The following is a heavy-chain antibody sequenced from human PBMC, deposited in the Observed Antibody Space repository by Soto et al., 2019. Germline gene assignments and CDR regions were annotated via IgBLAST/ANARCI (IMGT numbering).Heavy chain of an antibody. CDR2: ISVSGVDT. D-gene: IGHD5-18*01. J-gene: IGHJ4*02. CDR3: AKGEDSYGFTRFDY. Sequence: PGGSLRLSCVASGFTFRNYAINWVRQAPGKGLEWVSGISVSGVDTYYPDSLKGRFTISRDNSKNTVYLQMNSLRAEDTALYYCAKGEDSYGFTRFDYWGPGTLVTVSS. V-gene: IGHV3-23*01. CDR1: GFTFRNYA.